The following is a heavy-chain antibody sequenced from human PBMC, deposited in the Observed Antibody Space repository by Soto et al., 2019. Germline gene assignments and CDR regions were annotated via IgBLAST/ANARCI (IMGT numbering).Heavy chain of an antibody. V-gene: IGHV3-7*01. CDR1: GFTFSRSW. Sequence: EVHLVESGGGLVQPGGSLRLSCAASGFTFSRSWMSWVRQAPGKGLEWVANIWQDGSQKHYVGSVKGRFTISRDNAKNSLYLQMNSLRAEDTAVYFCARGSTSFDSWGQGTLVTVSS. CDR2: IWQDGSQK. D-gene: IGHD2-2*01. CDR3: ARGSTSFDS. J-gene: IGHJ4*02.